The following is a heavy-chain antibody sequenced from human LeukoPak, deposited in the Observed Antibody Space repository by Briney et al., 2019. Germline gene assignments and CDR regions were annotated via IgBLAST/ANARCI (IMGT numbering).Heavy chain of an antibody. J-gene: IGHJ4*02. CDR1: YESISIRNYY. CDR3: AVKVAATGYY. CDR2: MSYSGDT. V-gene: IGHV4-31*03. Sequence: SETLSLTCTVSYESISIRNYYWSWIRQHPGTGLEGIGYMSYSGDTYYNASLKSRITISLDTSKNQFSLKLSSVTAADTAVYYCAVKVAATGYYWGQGTLVTVSS. D-gene: IGHD6-13*01.